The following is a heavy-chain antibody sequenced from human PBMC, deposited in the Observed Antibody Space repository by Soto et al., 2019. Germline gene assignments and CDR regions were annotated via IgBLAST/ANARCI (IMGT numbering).Heavy chain of an antibody. D-gene: IGHD3-22*01. V-gene: IGHV4-34*01. Sequence: LVTQRVPWAVDGGKFRCFCWSRIRKQQGKGLEWIGEINHSGGTNYNPALKSRVTISVDTSKNQFSLKLSSVTAAETAVYYCARGSRLRNYYDSSGYYYGLRRAVRAFDIWGQGTMVTVSS. CDR1: GGKFRCFC. CDR2: INHSGGT. J-gene: IGHJ3*02. CDR3: ARGSRLRNYYDSSGYYYGLRRAVRAFDI.